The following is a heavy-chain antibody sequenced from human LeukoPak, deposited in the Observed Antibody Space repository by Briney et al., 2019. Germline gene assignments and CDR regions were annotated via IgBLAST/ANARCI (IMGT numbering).Heavy chain of an antibody. V-gene: IGHV1-46*01. Sequence: APVKVSCKASGYTFTSYYMHWVRQAPGQGLEWMGIINPSGGSTSYAQKFQGRVTMTRDTSTSTVYMELSSLRSEDTAVYYCARDIVVVTAGGYYYGMDVWGQGTTVTVSS. CDR2: INPSGGST. CDR1: GYTFTSYY. J-gene: IGHJ6*02. D-gene: IGHD2-21*02. CDR3: ARDIVVVTAGGYYYGMDV.